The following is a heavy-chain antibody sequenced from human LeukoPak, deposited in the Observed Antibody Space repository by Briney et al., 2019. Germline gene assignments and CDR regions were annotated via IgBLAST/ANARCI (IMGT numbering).Heavy chain of an antibody. J-gene: IGHJ4*02. D-gene: IGHD3-22*01. CDR1: GYTFSDYY. Sequence: ASVKVSCKASGYTFSDYYMHWVRRAPGQGLEWMGWINPNSGGINYAQKFQGRVTMTRDMSISTAYMEVSRLTSDDTAVYYCARATIADSSTYYIDYWGLGTLVTVSS. CDR3: ARATIADSSTYYIDY. CDR2: INPNSGGI. V-gene: IGHV1-2*02.